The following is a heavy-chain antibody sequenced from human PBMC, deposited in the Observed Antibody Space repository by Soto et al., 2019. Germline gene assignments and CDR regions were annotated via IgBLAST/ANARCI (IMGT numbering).Heavy chain of an antibody. CDR3: ARTDIVTTNWFEP. CDR2: INHGGST. Sequence: QVHLQQWGAGLLKPSETLSLTCAVYGESFIGYYWTRIRQSPGKGLEWIGEINHGGSTNYNPSLKSRVTISIDTSKNQFSLKLTSVTAADTSVYYCARTDIVTTNWFEPWGQGTVVTVSS. V-gene: IGHV4-34*01. D-gene: IGHD5-12*01. J-gene: IGHJ5*02. CDR1: GESFIGYY.